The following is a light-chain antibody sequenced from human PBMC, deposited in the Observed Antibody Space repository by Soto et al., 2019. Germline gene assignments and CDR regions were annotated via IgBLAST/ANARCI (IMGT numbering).Light chain of an antibody. CDR2: GAF. CDR3: QQYESSPRT. J-gene: IGKJ1*01. V-gene: IGKV3-20*01. CDR1: QSVSSNN. Sequence: EIVLTQSPGTLSLSPGERATLSCGASQSVSSNNLAWYQQKPGQPPRLLIYGAFNRAAGIPDRFSGSGSGTDFTLTISRLEPEDFAVYYCQQYESSPRTFGQGTKVDIK.